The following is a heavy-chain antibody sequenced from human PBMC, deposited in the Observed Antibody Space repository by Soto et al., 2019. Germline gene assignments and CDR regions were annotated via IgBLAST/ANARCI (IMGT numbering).Heavy chain of an antibody. CDR1: GGSFSGYY. V-gene: IGHV4-34*01. CDR2: INHSGST. J-gene: IGHJ4*02. D-gene: IGHD6-6*01. CDR3: ARSSSSVGRYFDY. Sequence: SETLSLTCAVYGGSFSGYYWSWIRQPPGKGLEWIGEINHSGSTNYNPSLKSRVTISVDTSKNQFSLKLSSVTAADTAVYYCARSSSSVGRYFDYWGQGTLVTVSS.